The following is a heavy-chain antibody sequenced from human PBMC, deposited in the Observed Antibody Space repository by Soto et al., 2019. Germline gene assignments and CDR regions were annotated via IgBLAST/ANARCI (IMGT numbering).Heavy chain of an antibody. J-gene: IGHJ4*02. V-gene: IGHV3-33*06. CDR2: IWYDGSKK. CDR3: AKLGGSLGGMAY. D-gene: IGHD3-16*01. CDR1: EFTCGNHG. Sequence: PGGSLRLSCAASEFTCGNHGVHWVRQAPGKGLEWVAVIWYDGSKKYYADAVKGRFTISRDNSKNTLYVQMNSLRVEDTAVHYCAKLGGSLGGMAYWGQGSLVTVSS.